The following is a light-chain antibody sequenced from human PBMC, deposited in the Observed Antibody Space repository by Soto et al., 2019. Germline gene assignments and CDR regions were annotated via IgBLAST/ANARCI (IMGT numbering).Light chain of an antibody. CDR3: SSYTSSSTLDV. V-gene: IGLV2-14*01. CDR1: SSDVGDYNY. CDR2: EVS. J-gene: IGLJ1*01. Sequence: QSALTQPASVSGSPGQSITISRTGTSSDVGDYNYVSWYQQHPGKAPKLMIYEVSNRPSGVANRFPGSKSGNTASLTISGLQAEDEADYYCSSYTSSSTLDVFGTGTKVTVL.